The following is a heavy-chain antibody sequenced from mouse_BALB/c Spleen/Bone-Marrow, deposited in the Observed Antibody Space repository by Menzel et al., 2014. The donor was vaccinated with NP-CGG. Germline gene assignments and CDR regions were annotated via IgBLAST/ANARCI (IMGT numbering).Heavy chain of an antibody. CDR3: ARDHGGYGYAMDY. J-gene: IGHJ4*01. V-gene: IGHV2-9*02. Sequence: VMLVESGPGLVAPSQILSITCAVSGFSLTNYGVHWVRQPPGKGPEWLGVIWAGGSTNYNSTLMSRLSISKDNSKSQVFLKMNSLQTDDTAMYYCARDHGGYGYAMDYWGQGTSVTVSS. CDR2: IWAGGST. D-gene: IGHD2-14*01. CDR1: GFSLTNYG.